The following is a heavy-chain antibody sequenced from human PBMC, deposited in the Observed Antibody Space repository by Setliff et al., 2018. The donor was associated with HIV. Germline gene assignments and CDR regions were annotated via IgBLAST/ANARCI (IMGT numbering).Heavy chain of an antibody. CDR3: ARAAVAGPWRKLDH. CDR1: GYTFTSFG. CDR2: VSAYNGNT. Sequence: GASVKVSCKASGYTFTSFGISWVRQAPGQGLEWMGRVSAYNGNTDHAQRLQGRVTMTTDTSTRTAFMELRSLRSDDTAVYYCARAAVAGPWRKLDHWGQGTLVTVSS. J-gene: IGHJ4*02. V-gene: IGHV1-18*01. D-gene: IGHD6-19*01.